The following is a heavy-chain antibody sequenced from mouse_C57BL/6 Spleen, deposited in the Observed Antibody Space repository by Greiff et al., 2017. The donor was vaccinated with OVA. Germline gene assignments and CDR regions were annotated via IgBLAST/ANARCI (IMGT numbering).Heavy chain of an antibody. Sequence: QVQLHQPGAELVKPGASVKLSCKASGYTFTSYWMHWVKQRPGQGLEWIGMIHPNSGSTNYNEKFKSKATLTVDKSSSTAYMQLSSLTSEDSAVYYCAREGLGYSNSGFDYWGQGTTLTVSS. CDR1: GYTFTSYW. CDR3: AREGLGYSNSGFDY. J-gene: IGHJ2*01. V-gene: IGHV1-64*01. CDR2: IHPNSGST. D-gene: IGHD2-5*01.